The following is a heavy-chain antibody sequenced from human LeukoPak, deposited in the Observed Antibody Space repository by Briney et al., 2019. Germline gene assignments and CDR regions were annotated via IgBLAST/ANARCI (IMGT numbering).Heavy chain of an antibody. V-gene: IGHV3-21*01. CDR2: ISSSSSYI. Sequence: GGSRRLSCAASGFTFSSYSMNWVRQAPGKGLEWVSSISSSSSYIYYADSVKGRFTISRDNAKNSLYLQMNSLRAEDTAVYYCVLTAMDGRDYWGQGTLVTVSS. CDR1: GFTFSSYS. CDR3: VLTAMDGRDY. D-gene: IGHD5-18*01. J-gene: IGHJ4*02.